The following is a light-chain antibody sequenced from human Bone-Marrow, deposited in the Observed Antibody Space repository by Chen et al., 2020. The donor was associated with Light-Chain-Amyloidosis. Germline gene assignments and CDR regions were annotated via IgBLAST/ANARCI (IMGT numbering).Light chain of an antibody. CDR1: QSLLHSNGYNY. CDR3: MQALQTRLT. J-gene: IGKJ4*01. CDR2: LGS. Sequence: DIVMTQSPLSLPVTPGEPASISCRSSQSLLHSNGYNYLDWYLQKPGQSPQLLIYLGSNRASGVPDRFSGSGSGTGCTLKISRVEAEDVGVYDCMQALQTRLTFGGGTKVEIK. V-gene: IGKV2-28*01.